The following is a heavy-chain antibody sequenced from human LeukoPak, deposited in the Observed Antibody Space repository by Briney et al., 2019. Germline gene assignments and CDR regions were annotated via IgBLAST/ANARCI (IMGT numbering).Heavy chain of an antibody. CDR1: GGSISSSSYY. D-gene: IGHD3-10*01. CDR2: IYYSGNT. V-gene: IGHV4-39*01. J-gene: IGHJ3*02. Sequence: PSETLSLTCTVSGGSISSSSYYWGWIRQPPGKGLEWIGSIYYSGNTYYNPSLKSRVTISVDTSKNQFSLKLSSVTAADTAVYYCARRTYSGAFDIWGQGTMVTISS. CDR3: ARRTYSGAFDI.